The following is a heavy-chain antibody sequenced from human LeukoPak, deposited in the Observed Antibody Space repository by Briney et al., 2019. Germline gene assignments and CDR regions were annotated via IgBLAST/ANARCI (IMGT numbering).Heavy chain of an antibody. V-gene: IGHV3-33*06. CDR1: GFTFSSYG. CDR2: IWYDGSNK. Sequence: GGSLRLSCAASGFTFSSYGMHWVHQAPGKGLEWVAVIWYDGSNKYYADSVKGRFTISRDNSKNTLYLQMNSLRAEDTAVYYCAKNHWNYRPARLSYFDYWGREPWSPSPQ. J-gene: IGHJ4*02. CDR3: AKNHWNYRPARLSYFDY. D-gene: IGHD1-7*01.